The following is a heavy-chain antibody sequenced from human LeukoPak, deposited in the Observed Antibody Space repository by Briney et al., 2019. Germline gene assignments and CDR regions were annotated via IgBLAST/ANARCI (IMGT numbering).Heavy chain of an antibody. CDR2: MYSGGST. J-gene: IGHJ4*02. D-gene: IGHD6-13*01. CDR1: GFTVSSNY. CDR3: AKEYSNRPDYFDY. Sequence: GGSLRLSCAASGFTVSSNYMNWVRQAPGKGLEWVSVMYSGGSTFYGDSVKGRFTISRDNSKNTLYLQMNSLRPEDTAVYYCAKEYSNRPDYFDYWGQGTLVTVSS. V-gene: IGHV3-66*01.